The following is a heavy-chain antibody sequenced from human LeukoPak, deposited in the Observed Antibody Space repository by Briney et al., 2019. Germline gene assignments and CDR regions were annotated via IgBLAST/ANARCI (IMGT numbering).Heavy chain of an antibody. D-gene: IGHD2-15*01. Sequence: SETLSLTCTVSGGSISSYYWSWIRQPAGKGLEWIGRIYTSGSTNYNPSLKSRVTMSVDTSKNQFSLKLSSVTAADTAVYCCARGRGYCSGGSCYRYYYYMDVWGKGTTVTVSS. J-gene: IGHJ6*03. CDR3: ARGRGYCSGGSCYRYYYYMDV. CDR2: IYTSGST. CDR1: GGSISSYY. V-gene: IGHV4-4*07.